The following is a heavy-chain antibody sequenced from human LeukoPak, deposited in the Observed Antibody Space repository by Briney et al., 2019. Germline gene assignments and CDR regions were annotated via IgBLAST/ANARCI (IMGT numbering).Heavy chain of an antibody. D-gene: IGHD2-2*02. CDR1: GFSLSKYW. J-gene: IGHJ4*02. V-gene: IGHV3-7*05. CDR2: IYQDGSVK. CDR3: ARVCAI. Sequence: GGSLRLSCAASGFSLSKYWMSWVRQAPGKGLEWVANIYQDGSVKQYVDSVKGRFTISRDNAKDSLFVQMDSLRAEDTAVYYCARVCAIWGQGTLVTVSS.